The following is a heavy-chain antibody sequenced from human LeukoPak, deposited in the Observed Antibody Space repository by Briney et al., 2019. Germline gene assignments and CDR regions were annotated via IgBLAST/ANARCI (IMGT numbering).Heavy chain of an antibody. J-gene: IGHJ4*02. D-gene: IGHD5-18*01. Sequence: PSETLSLTCTVSGGSIRSYYWSWIRQPPGKGLEWIGYIYYSGSTNYNPSLKSRVTISVDTSKNQFSLKLSSVTAADTAVYYCARGGVDTAMVDYWGQGTLVTVSS. V-gene: IGHV4-59*01. CDR1: GGSIRSYY. CDR3: ARGGVDTAMVDY. CDR2: IYYSGST.